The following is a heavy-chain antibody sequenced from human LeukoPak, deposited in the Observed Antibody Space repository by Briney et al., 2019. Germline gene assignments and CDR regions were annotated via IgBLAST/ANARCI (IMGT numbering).Heavy chain of an antibody. CDR1: GGSSSGYY. D-gene: IGHD4-11*01. CDR2: INHSGST. Sequence: SETLSLTCAVYGGSSSGYYWSWICQPPGKGLEWIGEINHSGSTNCNPSLKSRVTISVGTSKNQFSLKLSSVTAADTAVYYCARRAYDYSSYYYYYYMDVWGKGTTVTVSS. J-gene: IGHJ6*03. CDR3: ARRAYDYSSYYYYYYMDV. V-gene: IGHV4-34*01.